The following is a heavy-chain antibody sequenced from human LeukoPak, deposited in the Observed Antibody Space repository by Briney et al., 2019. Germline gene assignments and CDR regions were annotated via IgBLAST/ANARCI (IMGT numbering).Heavy chain of an antibody. J-gene: IGHJ4*02. Sequence: GGSLRLSCVVSGFTVSNNYMNWVRQAPGKGLEWLSIIYNEGTTYYADSVRGRFTISRDNSKSTIYLQMNSLRAEDTAVYYCARDSFRTYWGQGTLVTVSS. D-gene: IGHD3-16*02. CDR3: ARDSFRTY. CDR1: GFTVSNNY. V-gene: IGHV3-66*01. CDR2: IYNEGTT.